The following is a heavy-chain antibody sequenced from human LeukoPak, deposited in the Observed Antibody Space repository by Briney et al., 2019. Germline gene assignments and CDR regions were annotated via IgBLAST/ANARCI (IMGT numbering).Heavy chain of an antibody. J-gene: IGHJ4*02. D-gene: IGHD5-18*01. V-gene: IGHV4-34*01. CDR3: AREGGYSYGYGKPKGRYFDY. CDR2: INHSGST. CDR1: GGSFSGYY. Sequence: PSETLSLTCAVYGGSFSGYYWSWIRQPPGKGLEWIGEINHSGSTNYNPSLKSRVTISVDTSKNQFPLKLSSVTAADTAVYYCAREGGYSYGYGKPKGRYFDYWGQGTLVTVSS.